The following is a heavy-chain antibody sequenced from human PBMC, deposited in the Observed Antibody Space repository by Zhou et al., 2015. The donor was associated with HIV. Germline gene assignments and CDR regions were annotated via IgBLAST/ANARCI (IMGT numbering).Heavy chain of an antibody. CDR1: GFSFSDYG. V-gene: IGHV3-33*05. CDR2: VSYDGSNK. J-gene: IGHJ4*02. CDR3: ANAPGITFGGR. Sequence: QVQLVESGGGVVQPGRSLRLSCTASGFSFSDYGLHWVRQAPGKGLEWVAVVSYDGSNKHYADSVKGRFTISRDNFNNTLYLQMSGLRPEDTAVYYCANAPGITFGGRWGQGTLVTVSS. D-gene: IGHD3-16*01.